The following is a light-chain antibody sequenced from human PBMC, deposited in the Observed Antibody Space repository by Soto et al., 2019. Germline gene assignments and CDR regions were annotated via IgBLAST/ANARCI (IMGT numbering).Light chain of an antibody. J-gene: IGKJ1*01. CDR1: QSFTSTS. CDR3: QQYGSSPPWT. CDR2: GAS. V-gene: IGKV3-20*01. Sequence: EIVLTQSPGTLSLSPGERATLSCRASQSFTSTSLAWYQQKPGQAPRLLISGASRRAAGIPDRFSGSGSGTDFTLTISRLEPEDFAVYYCQQYGSSPPWTFGQGTKVEIK.